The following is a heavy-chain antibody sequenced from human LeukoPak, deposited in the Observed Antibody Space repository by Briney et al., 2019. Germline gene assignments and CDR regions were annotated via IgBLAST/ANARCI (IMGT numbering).Heavy chain of an antibody. J-gene: IGHJ3*02. CDR3: ASETYYYDSSGYLDAFDI. V-gene: IGHV1-2*02. D-gene: IGHD3-22*01. Sequence: ASVKVSCKASGYTFTGYYMHWVRQAPGQGLEWMGWINPNSGGTNYAQKFQGRVTMTRDTSISTAYMELSRLRSDDTAVYYCASETYYYDSSGYLDAFDIWGQGTMVTVSS. CDR1: GYTFTGYY. CDR2: INPNSGGT.